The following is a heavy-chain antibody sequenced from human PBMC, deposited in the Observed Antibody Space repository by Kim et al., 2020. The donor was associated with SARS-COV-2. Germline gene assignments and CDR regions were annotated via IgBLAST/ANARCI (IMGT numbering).Heavy chain of an antibody. CDR3: TRESPPFDDADYDVNCFFYHAMDA. D-gene: IGHD3-22*01. CDR2: IDRAGTTK. CDR1: GFTFSAFE. J-gene: IGHJ6*02. V-gene: IGHV3-48*03. Sequence: GGSLRLSCVVSGFTFSAFEMNWVRQAPGKGLEWVSYIDRAGTTKDHADSVKGRFTISRDNAKKSLFLQMSSLRVEDTATYYCTRESPPFDDADYDVNCFFYHAMDAWGQGTTVTVS.